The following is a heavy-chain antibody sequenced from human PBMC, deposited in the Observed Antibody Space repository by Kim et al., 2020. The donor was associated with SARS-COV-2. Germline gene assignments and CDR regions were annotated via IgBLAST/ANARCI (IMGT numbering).Heavy chain of an antibody. V-gene: IGHV4-39*01. CDR3: ARHLSEYSSSWYYYYYYMDV. J-gene: IGHJ6*03. CDR1: GGSISSSSYY. D-gene: IGHD6-13*01. CDR2: IYYSGST. Sequence: SETLSLTCTVSGGSISSSSYYWGWIRQPPGKGLEWIGSIYYSGSTYYNPSLKSRVTISVDTSKNQFSLKLSSVTAADTAVYYCARHLSEYSSSWYYYYYYMDVWGKGTTVTVSS.